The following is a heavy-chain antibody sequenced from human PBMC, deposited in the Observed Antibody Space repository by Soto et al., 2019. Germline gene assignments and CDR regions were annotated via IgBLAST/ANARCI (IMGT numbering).Heavy chain of an antibody. J-gene: IGHJ5*02. Sequence: SQTLSLTCAISGDSVSSNSAAWNWIRQSPSRGLEWLGRTYYRSKWYNDYAVSVKSRITINPDTSKNQFSLQLNSVTPEDTAVYYCASQPYDILTGLNWFDPWGQGTLVTVSS. CDR1: GDSVSSNSAA. V-gene: IGHV6-1*01. D-gene: IGHD3-9*01. CDR2: TYYRSKWYN. CDR3: ASQPYDILTGLNWFDP.